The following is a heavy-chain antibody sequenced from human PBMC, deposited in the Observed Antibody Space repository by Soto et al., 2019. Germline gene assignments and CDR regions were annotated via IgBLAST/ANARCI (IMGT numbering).Heavy chain of an antibody. V-gene: IGHV1-69*13. CDR2: IIPIFGTA. CDR1: GGTFSSYA. Sequence: SVKVSCKASGGTFSSYAISWVRQAPGQGLEWMGGIIPIFGTANYAQKFQGRVTITADESTSTAYMELSSLRSEDTAVYYCARSLSSGYYHDAFDIWGQGTMATVSS. CDR3: ARSLSSGYYHDAFDI. J-gene: IGHJ3*02. D-gene: IGHD3-22*01.